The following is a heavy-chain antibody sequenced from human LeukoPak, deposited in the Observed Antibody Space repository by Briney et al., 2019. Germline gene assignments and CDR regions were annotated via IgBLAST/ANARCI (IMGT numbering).Heavy chain of an antibody. CDR1: GYSFTSYW. CDR3: ARSYCSSTSCYLGSADY. CDR2: IYPGDSDT. V-gene: IGHV5-51*01. Sequence: GESLKISCKGSGYSFTSYWIGWVRQMPGKGLEWMGVIYPGDSDTRYSPSFQGQVTISADKSISTAYLQWSSLKASDTAMYYCARSYCSSTSCYLGSADYWGQGTLVTVSS. D-gene: IGHD2-2*01. J-gene: IGHJ4*02.